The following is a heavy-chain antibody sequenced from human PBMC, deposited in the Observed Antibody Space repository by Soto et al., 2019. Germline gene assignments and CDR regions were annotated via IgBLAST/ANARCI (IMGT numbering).Heavy chain of an antibody. Sequence: QPGGSLRLPCAASGFTFSSYSMNWVRQAPGKGLEWVSYISSSSTIYYADSVKGRFTISRDNAKNSLYLQMNSLRAEDTAVYYCARGAYDFWSGLKNDAFDIWGQGTMVTVSS. V-gene: IGHV3-48*01. CDR2: ISSSSTI. CDR1: GFTFSSYS. CDR3: ARGAYDFWSGLKNDAFDI. J-gene: IGHJ3*02. D-gene: IGHD3-3*01.